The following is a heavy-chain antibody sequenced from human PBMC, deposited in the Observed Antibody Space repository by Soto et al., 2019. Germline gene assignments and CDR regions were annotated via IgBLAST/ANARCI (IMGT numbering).Heavy chain of an antibody. D-gene: IGHD3-22*01. CDR1: GGTFSSYA. CDR2: IIPIFGTA. Sequence: ASVKVSCKASGGTFSSYAISWVRQAPGQGLEWMGGIIPIFGTANYAQKFQGRVTITADESTSTAYMELSSLRSEDTAVYYCAREYSYDSSGHFDSWGQGTLVTVSS. V-gene: IGHV1-69*13. CDR3: AREYSYDSSGHFDS. J-gene: IGHJ4*02.